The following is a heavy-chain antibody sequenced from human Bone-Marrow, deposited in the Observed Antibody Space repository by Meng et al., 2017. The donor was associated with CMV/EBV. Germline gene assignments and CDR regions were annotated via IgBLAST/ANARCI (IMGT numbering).Heavy chain of an antibody. J-gene: IGHJ4*02. D-gene: IGHD3-22*01. Sequence: GESLKISCAASGFTFSSYSMNWVRQAPGKGLEWVSSISSSSSYIYYADSVKGRFTISRDNAKNSLYLQMNSLRAEDTAVYYCARVEESYYYDSSGYSDYWGQGTLVTGSS. V-gene: IGHV3-21*01. CDR2: ISSSSSYI. CDR3: ARVEESYYYDSSGYSDY. CDR1: GFTFSSYS.